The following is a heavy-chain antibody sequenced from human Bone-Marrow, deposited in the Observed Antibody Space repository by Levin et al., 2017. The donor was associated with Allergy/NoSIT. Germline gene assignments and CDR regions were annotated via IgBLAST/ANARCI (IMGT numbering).Heavy chain of an antibody. CDR3: AKARLFVAAAGLDY. CDR2: ISGSGGST. V-gene: IGHV3-23*01. J-gene: IGHJ4*02. Sequence: ASVKVSCAASGFTFSSYAMSWVRQAPGKGLEWVSAISGSGGSTYYADSVKGRFTISRDNSKNTLYLQMNSLRAEDTAVYYCAKARLFVAAAGLDYWGQGTLVTVSS. D-gene: IGHD6-13*01. CDR1: GFTFSSYA.